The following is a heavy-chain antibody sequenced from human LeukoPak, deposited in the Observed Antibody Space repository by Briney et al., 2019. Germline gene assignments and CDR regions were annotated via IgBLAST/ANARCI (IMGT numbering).Heavy chain of an antibody. J-gene: IGHJ4*02. CDR1: GFTFSSYW. CDR3: ARDWGQLGA. Sequence: GGSLRLSCAASGFTFSSYWMHWVRHAPGKGLVWVSRISNDGSTTTYADSVKGRFTISRDNAKNTLYLQMNSLRAEDTAMYYCARDWGQLGAGGQGTLVTVSS. D-gene: IGHD6-6*01. V-gene: IGHV3-74*01. CDR2: ISNDGSTT.